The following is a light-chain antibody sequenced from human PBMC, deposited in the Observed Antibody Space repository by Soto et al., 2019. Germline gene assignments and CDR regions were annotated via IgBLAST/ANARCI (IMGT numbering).Light chain of an antibody. J-gene: IGKJ5*01. CDR1: QSVSIT. V-gene: IGKV3-15*01. CDR2: GAS. CDR3: QHYHGWPIT. Sequence: EIVMTLSPATLSVSPGERPTLSCRASQSVSITLAWYQQKPGQAPRLLIYGASTRATGIPARFSGSGSGTEFTLTISSLQSEDFAVYYCQHYHGWPITFGQGTRLEI.